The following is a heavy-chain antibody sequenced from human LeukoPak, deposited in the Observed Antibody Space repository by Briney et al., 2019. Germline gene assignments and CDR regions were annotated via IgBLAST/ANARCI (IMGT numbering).Heavy chain of an antibody. CDR1: GFTFSRHW. J-gene: IGHJ4*02. V-gene: IGHV3-7*01. D-gene: IGHD4-17*01. CDR2: IKQDGTQ. CDR3: ARGPDYGDRLDYFDY. Sequence: GGSLRLSCAFSGFTFSRHWMSWVRKAPGKGLEWVANIKQDGTQYYVDSVKGRFSISRDNAKSSLYLQMDGLRPEDTAVYSCARGPDYGDRLDYFDYCGQGTLVTVSS.